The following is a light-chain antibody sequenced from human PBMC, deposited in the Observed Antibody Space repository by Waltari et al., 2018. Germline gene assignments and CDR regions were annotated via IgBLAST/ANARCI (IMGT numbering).Light chain of an antibody. CDR3: QVWDSSSDVV. Sequence: SYVLTQPPSVSVAPGQTARITCGGNNLGSKSGHWYQQKPGQDTVLVVYDDSDRPSGIPERFSGSNSGTTASLTISRVEAGDEADYYCQVWDSSSDVVFGGGTKLTVL. V-gene: IGLV3-21*02. CDR2: DDS. CDR1: NLGSKS. J-gene: IGLJ2*01.